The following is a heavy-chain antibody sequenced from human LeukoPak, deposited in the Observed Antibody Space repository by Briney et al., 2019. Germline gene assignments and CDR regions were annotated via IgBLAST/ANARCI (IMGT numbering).Heavy chain of an antibody. D-gene: IGHD2-2*01. CDR3: ARGDIVVDPYAFDI. CDR1: GYSISSGYY. J-gene: IGHJ3*02. Sequence: SETLSLTCTVSGYSISSGYYWGWIRQPPGKGLEWIGSIYHSGSTYYNPSLKSRVTISVDTSKNQFSLKLSSVTAADTAVYYCARGDIVVDPYAFDIWGQGTMVTVSS. V-gene: IGHV4-38-2*02. CDR2: IYHSGST.